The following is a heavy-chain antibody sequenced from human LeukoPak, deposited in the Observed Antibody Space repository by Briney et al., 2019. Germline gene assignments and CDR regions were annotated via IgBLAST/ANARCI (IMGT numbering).Heavy chain of an antibody. V-gene: IGHV3-21*01. D-gene: IGHD3-22*01. J-gene: IGHJ4*02. CDR1: GFTFSSYS. CDR3: ARDSFYYDSSGPQG. CDR2: ISSSSSAM. Sequence: GGSLRLSCVASGFTFSSYSMNWVRQAPGKGLEWGSSISSSSSAMYYADSVKGRFTISRGNAKNSLFLQMNSLRAEDTAVYYCARDSFYYDSSGPQGWGQGTLVTVSS.